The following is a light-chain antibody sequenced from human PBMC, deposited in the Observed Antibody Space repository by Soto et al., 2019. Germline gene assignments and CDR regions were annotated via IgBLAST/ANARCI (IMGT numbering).Light chain of an antibody. CDR3: GSYAGSYTLV. J-gene: IGLJ2*01. CDR1: SSDVGGYNY. V-gene: IGLV2-11*01. Sequence: QSALTQPRSVSGSPGQSVTISCTGTSSDVGGYNYVSWYQQHPGKAPKLMIYDVSKRPSGVPDRFSGSKSGNTASLTISGLQAEDEADYYCGSYAGSYTLVFGGGTTVTVL. CDR2: DVS.